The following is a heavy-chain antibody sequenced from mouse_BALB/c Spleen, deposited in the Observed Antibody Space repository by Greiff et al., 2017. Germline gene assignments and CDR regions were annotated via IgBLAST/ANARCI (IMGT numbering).Heavy chain of an antibody. D-gene: IGHD4-1*01. CDR1: GYTFTDYN. V-gene: IGHV1S29*02. J-gene: IGHJ2*01. Sequence: VQLKQSGPELVKPGASVKISCKASGYTFTDYNMHWVKQSHGKSLEWIGYIYPYNGGTGYNQKFKSKATLTVDNSSSTAYMELRSLTSEDSAVYYCARIANWGLDYWGQGTTLTVSS. CDR2: IYPYNGGT. CDR3: ARIANWGLDY.